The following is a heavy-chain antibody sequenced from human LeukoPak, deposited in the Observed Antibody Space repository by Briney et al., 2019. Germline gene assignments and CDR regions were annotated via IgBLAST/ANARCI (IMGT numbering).Heavy chain of an antibody. CDR3: AKDKGSPRDYYYGMDV. J-gene: IGHJ6*02. CDR2: ISWNGGSI. CDR1: GFTFDDYA. V-gene: IGHV3-9*01. D-gene: IGHD3-10*01. Sequence: GGSLRLSCAASGFTFDDYAMHWVRQAPGKGLEWVSGISWNGGSIGYADSVKGRFTISRDNAENSLYLQMNSLRAEDTALYYCAKDKGSPRDYYYGMDVWGQGTTVTASS.